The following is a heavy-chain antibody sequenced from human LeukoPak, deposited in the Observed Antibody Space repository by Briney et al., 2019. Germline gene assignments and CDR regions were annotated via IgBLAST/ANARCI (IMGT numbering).Heavy chain of an antibody. D-gene: IGHD1-14*01. CDR2: TYYRSKWYN. CDR1: GDSVSNTRSA. Sequence: SQTLSLTCAISGDSVSNTRSAWNWIRQSPARGLEWLGWTYYRSKWYNDYALSVRSRITINPDTSKNQFSLHLNSVTPEDTAVYFCARVNSWTEEPDTGFDYWGQGTLVTVSS. V-gene: IGHV6-1*01. CDR3: ARVNSWTEEPDTGFDY. J-gene: IGHJ4*02.